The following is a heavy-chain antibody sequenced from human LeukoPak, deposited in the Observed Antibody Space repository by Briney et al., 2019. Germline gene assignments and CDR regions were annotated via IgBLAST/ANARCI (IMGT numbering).Heavy chain of an antibody. Sequence: ASVKVSCKASGGTFSSYAISWVRQAPGQGLEWMGRIIPILGIANYAQKFQGRVTITADKSTSTAYMELSSLRSEDTAVYYCARGEGDGYNDYLDYWGQGTLVTVSS. V-gene: IGHV1-69*04. CDR2: IIPILGIA. J-gene: IGHJ4*02. D-gene: IGHD5-24*01. CDR1: GGTFSSYA. CDR3: ARGEGDGYNDYLDY.